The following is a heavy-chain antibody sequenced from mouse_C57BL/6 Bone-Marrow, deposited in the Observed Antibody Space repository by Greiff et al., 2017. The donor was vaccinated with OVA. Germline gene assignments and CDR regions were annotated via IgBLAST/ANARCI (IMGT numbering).Heavy chain of an antibody. V-gene: IGHV5-4*01. CDR1: GFTFSSYA. CDR2: ISDGGSYT. CDR3: ARAVYGKAMDY. Sequence: EVQRVESGGGLVKPGGSLKLSCAASGFTFSSYAMSWVRQTPEKRLEWVATISDGGSYTYYPDNVKGRFTISRENAKNNLYLQMSHLKSEDTAMYYCARAVYGKAMDYWGQGTSVTVSS. J-gene: IGHJ4*01. D-gene: IGHD2-1*01.